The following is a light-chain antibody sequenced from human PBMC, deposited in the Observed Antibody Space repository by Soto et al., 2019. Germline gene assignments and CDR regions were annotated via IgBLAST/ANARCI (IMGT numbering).Light chain of an antibody. CDR1: QGVGSW. CDR2: AAS. V-gene: IGKV1-12*01. J-gene: IGKJ1*01. CDR3: QQANSFPWT. Sequence: DILMTQSPSSVSAPVGDRVTITCRASQGVGSWLAWYQQKPGKAPKLLIFAASSLQSGVPSRFSGSGSGTDFTLTISSLQPEDVASYYCQQANSFPWTFGQGTKVEIK.